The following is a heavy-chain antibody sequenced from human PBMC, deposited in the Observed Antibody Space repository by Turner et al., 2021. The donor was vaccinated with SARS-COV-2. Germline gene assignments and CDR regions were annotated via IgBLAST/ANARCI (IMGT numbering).Heavy chain of an antibody. CDR2: FDPEDGET. Sequence: QVQLVQSGAEVKKPGASVKVSCKVSGYTLTELSMHWVRQAPGKGLGWMGGFDPEDGETIYAQKFQGRVTMTEDTSTDTAYMELSSLRSEDTAVYYCAAGSAVAGTPQFYSYYYGMDVWGQGTTVTVSS. CDR1: GYTLTELS. J-gene: IGHJ6*02. CDR3: AAGSAVAGTPQFYSYYYGMDV. D-gene: IGHD6-19*01. V-gene: IGHV1-24*01.